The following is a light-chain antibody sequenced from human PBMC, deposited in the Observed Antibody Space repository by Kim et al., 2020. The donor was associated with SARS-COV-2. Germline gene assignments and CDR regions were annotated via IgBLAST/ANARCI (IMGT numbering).Light chain of an antibody. CDR3: QQYESYST. CDR1: KNIRAW. Sequence: SEAVGARFTNQCRSRKNIRAWLAWYQQKPGKAPKLLIYDGSILESGVPSRFSGSGSGTDFTLTINSLQPDDFATYYCQQYESYSTFGQGTKVDIK. CDR2: DGS. J-gene: IGKJ1*01. V-gene: IGKV1-5*01.